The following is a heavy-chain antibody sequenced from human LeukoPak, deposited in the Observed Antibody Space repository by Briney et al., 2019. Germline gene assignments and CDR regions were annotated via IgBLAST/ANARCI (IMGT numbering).Heavy chain of an antibody. J-gene: IGHJ4*02. CDR2: ISYDGSDK. CDR1: GFTFSSYG. CDR3: AKVGTQVYFDY. V-gene: IGHV3-30*18. Sequence: GGSLRLSCAASGFTFSSYGMHWVRQAPGKGLEWVAVISYDGSDKYYADSVKGRFTISRDNSKNTLYLQMNSLRAEDTAVYYCAKVGTQVYFDYWGQGTLVTVSS. D-gene: IGHD1-1*01.